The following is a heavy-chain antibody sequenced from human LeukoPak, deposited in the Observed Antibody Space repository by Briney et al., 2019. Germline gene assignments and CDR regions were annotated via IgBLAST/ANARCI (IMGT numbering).Heavy chain of an antibody. CDR3: ARVDANWGVVDY. Sequence: SETLSLTCTVSGGSITDYYWSWIRQPPGKGLEYIGYIYYSGNTNYNPSLKSRVTISVDTSKNQFSLRLSSVTAADTAVYYCARVDANWGVVDYWGQGTLVTVSS. V-gene: IGHV4-59*01. J-gene: IGHJ4*02. CDR2: IYYSGNT. D-gene: IGHD7-27*01. CDR1: GGSITDYY.